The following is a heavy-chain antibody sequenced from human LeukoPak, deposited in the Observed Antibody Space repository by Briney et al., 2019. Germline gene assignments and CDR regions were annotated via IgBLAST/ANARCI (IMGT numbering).Heavy chain of an antibody. D-gene: IGHD6-19*01. CDR1: GGTFSSYA. Sequence: SVKLSCKASGGTFSSYAISWVRQPPGQGLEWMGGIIPIFGTANYAQKFQGRVTITTDESTSTAYMELSSLRSEDTAVYYRARDSSDSSGWYYFDYWGQGTLVTVSS. V-gene: IGHV1-69*05. J-gene: IGHJ4*02. CDR2: IIPIFGTA. CDR3: ARDSSDSSGWYYFDY.